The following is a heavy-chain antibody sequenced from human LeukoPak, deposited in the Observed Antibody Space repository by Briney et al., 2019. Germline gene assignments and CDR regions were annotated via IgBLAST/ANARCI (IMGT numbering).Heavy chain of an antibody. V-gene: IGHV1-2*06. J-gene: IGHJ5*02. CDR1: GYTFTGYY. CDR2: INPNSGGT. Sequence: ASLKVSCTASGYTFTGYYMHWVRPAPGQGLEWMGRINPNSGGTNYAQKFQGRVTMSRDTSISTAYMELSRLRSDDTAVYYCARHSSRMVRGENGFDPWGQGTLVTVSS. CDR3: ARHSSRMVRGENGFDP. D-gene: IGHD3-10*01.